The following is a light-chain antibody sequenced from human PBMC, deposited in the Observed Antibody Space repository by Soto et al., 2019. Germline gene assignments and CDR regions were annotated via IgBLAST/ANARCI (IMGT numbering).Light chain of an antibody. V-gene: IGKV1-5*03. J-gene: IGKJ1*01. CDR2: KAS. CDR1: QSISNW. CDR3: QQYSSYPWT. Sequence: DIQMTQSPFTLSASVGDRVTITCRASQSISNWLAWYQQKPGKAPKLLINKASSLESGVPSRFSSSASGTEFALTISSLQPDDFATYYCQQYSSYPWTFGQGTKVEI.